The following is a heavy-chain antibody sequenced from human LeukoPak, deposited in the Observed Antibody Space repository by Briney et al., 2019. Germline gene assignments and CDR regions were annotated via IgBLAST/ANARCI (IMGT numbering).Heavy chain of an antibody. J-gene: IGHJ4*02. CDR2: ISSSSSYI. CDR3: ARDEMATIRYFDY. CDR1: GFTFSSYS. Sequence: GRSLRLSCAASGFTFSSYSMNWVRQAPGKGLEWVSSISSSSSYIYYADSVKGRFTISRDNAKNSLYLQMNSLRAEDTAVYYCARDEMATIRYFDYWGQGTLVTVSS. D-gene: IGHD5-24*01. V-gene: IGHV3-21*01.